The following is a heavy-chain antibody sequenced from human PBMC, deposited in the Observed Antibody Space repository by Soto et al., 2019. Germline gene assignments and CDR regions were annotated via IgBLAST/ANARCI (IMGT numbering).Heavy chain of an antibody. J-gene: IGHJ6*02. D-gene: IGHD6-13*01. CDR2: ISYDGSNK. V-gene: IGHV3-30*18. CDR1: GFTFSSYG. CDR3: AKDSRIAAAGMGGYGMDV. Sequence: SGGSLRLSCAASGFTFSSYGMHWVRQAPGKGLEWVAVISYDGSNKYYADSVKGRFTISRDNSKNTLYLQMNSLRAEDTAVYYCAKDSRIAAAGMGGYGMDVWGQGTTVTVSS.